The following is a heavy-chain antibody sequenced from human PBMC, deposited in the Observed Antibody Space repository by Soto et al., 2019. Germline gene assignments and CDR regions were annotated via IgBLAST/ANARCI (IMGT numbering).Heavy chain of an antibody. Sequence: SETLSLTCAVSGGSISSGGYSWSWIRQPPGKGLEWIGYIYHSGSTYYNPSLKSRVTISVDRSKNQFSLKLSSVTAADTAVYYCARGYYDILTGPGVGYYYYGMDVWGQGTTVTVSS. J-gene: IGHJ6*02. D-gene: IGHD3-9*01. V-gene: IGHV4-30-2*01. CDR3: ARGYYDILTGPGVGYYYYGMDV. CDR1: GGSISSGGYS. CDR2: IYHSGST.